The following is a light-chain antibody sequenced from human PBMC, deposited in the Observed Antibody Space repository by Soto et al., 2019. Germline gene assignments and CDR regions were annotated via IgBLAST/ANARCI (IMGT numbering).Light chain of an antibody. Sequence: QSVLTQPRSVSGSPGQSVTISCSETSSHVGGYNYVSWYQQHPGKAPKLMIYDVSKWPSGVPDRFSGSKSGNTASLIISGLQAEDEADYYCCSYAGNSLWVFGGGTKLTVL. J-gene: IGLJ3*02. CDR3: CSYAGNSLWV. CDR1: SSHVGGYNY. CDR2: DVS. V-gene: IGLV2-11*01.